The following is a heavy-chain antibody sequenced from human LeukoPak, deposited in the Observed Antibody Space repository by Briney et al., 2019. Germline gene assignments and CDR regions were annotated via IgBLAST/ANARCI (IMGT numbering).Heavy chain of an antibody. CDR3: ASLRFLEWLLNDY. Sequence: GGSLRLSCAASGFTFSSYSMNWVRQAPGKGLEWVSYISSSSSTIYYADSVKGRFTISRGNAKNSLYLQMNSLRDEDTAVYYCASLRFLEWLLNDYWGQGPLVTVSS. J-gene: IGHJ4*02. CDR1: GFTFSSYS. D-gene: IGHD3-3*01. V-gene: IGHV3-48*02. CDR2: ISSSSSTI.